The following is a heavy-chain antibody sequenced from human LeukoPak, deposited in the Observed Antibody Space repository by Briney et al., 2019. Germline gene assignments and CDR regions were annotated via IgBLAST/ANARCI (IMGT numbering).Heavy chain of an antibody. J-gene: IGHJ2*01. D-gene: IGHD1-26*01. CDR3: ARGPRGRPSYWYFDL. CDR2: IYYSGST. V-gene: IGHV4-59*01. CDR1: GGSISSYY. Sequence: SETLSLTCTVSGGSISSYYWSWIRQPPGKGLEWIGYIYYSGSTNYNPSLKSRVTISVDTSKNQLSLKLSSVTAADTAVYYCARGPRGRPSYWYFDLWGRGTLVTVSS.